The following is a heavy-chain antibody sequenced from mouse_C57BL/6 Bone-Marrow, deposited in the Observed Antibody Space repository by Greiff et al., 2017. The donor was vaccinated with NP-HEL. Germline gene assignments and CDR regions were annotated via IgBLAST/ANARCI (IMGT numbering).Heavy chain of an antibody. CDR2: ICPGSGST. V-gene: IGHV1-55*01. J-gene: IGHJ3*01. Sequence: QVQLQQPGAELVKPGASVKLSCKASGYTFTSYWITWVKQRPGQGLEWIGDICPGSGSTNYTDKFKGKATLSVDTSSSTVYLQLSSLTSEDSAVYYCSRVRGSSIGFAYWGQGTLVTVSA. CDR3: SRVRGSSIGFAY. CDR1: GYTFTSYW. D-gene: IGHD3-2*02.